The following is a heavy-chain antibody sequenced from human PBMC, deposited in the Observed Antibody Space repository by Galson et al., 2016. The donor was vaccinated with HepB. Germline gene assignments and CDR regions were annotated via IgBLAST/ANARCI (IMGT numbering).Heavy chain of an antibody. CDR3: ASGYSYGYFYY. Sequence: SLRLSCAASGFTFSSYSMNWVRQAPGKGLEWVSSITSSSSYIYYADSVKGRFTISRDNAKNSLYLQMNSLRAEDTAVYSCASGYSYGYFYYWGQGTLVTVSS. CDR2: ITSSSSYI. J-gene: IGHJ4*02. D-gene: IGHD5-18*01. V-gene: IGHV3-21*01. CDR1: GFTFSSYS.